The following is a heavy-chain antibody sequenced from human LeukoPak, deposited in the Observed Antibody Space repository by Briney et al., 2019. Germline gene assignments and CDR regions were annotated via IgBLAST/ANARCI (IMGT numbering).Heavy chain of an antibody. J-gene: IGHJ4*02. D-gene: IGHD1-26*01. V-gene: IGHV4-39*01. CDR3: AKSGGYGLIDY. CDR1: GGSISSSSYY. Sequence: SETLSLTCIVSGGSISSSSYYWRWIRQPPGKGLELIGNIYYTGNTYYNAALQSSVTISIDTSKNQFYLRLSSVTAADTAMYYCAKSGGYGLIDYWGQGTLVTVSS. CDR2: IYYTGNT.